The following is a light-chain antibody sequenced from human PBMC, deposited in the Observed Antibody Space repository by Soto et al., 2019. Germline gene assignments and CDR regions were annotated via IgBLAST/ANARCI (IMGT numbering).Light chain of an antibody. J-gene: IGKJ3*01. Sequence: EIVLTQSPATLSLSPGERATLSCRASQSVSSYLAWYQQKPGQAPRLLIYDASNRATGIPARFSGSGSVTDFTLTISSLEPEDFAVYYCQQRINWPPTFGPGTKVDIK. CDR3: QQRINWPPT. CDR2: DAS. CDR1: QSVSSY. V-gene: IGKV3-11*01.